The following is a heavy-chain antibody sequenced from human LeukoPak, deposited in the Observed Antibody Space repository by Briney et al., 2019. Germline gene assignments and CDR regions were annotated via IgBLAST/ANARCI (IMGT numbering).Heavy chain of an antibody. V-gene: IGHV3-33*01. Sequence: GGSLRLSCAASGFTFSSYCMHWVRQAPGKGLEWVAVIWYDGSNKYYADSVKGRFTISRDNSKNTLYLQMNSLRAEDTAVYYCASAVSSGWSYFDYWGQGTLVTVSS. CDR2: IWYDGSNK. D-gene: IGHD6-19*01. CDR3: ASAVSSGWSYFDY. CDR1: GFTFSSYC. J-gene: IGHJ4*02.